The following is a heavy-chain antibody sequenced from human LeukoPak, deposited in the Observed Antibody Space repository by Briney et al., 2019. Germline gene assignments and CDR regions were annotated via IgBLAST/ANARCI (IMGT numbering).Heavy chain of an antibody. J-gene: IGHJ4*02. CDR1: GFTFSTYA. D-gene: IGHD3-22*01. CDR2: ISFDGSVK. Sequence: PGGSLRLSCAASGFTFSTYAMHWVRQAPGKGLEWVAVISFDGSVKYYADSVKGRFTISRDNAKNSLYLQMNSLRAEDTAVYYCARAVPSTYYYDSSGYPDYWGQGTLVTVSS. V-gene: IGHV3-30*04. CDR3: ARAVPSTYYYDSSGYPDY.